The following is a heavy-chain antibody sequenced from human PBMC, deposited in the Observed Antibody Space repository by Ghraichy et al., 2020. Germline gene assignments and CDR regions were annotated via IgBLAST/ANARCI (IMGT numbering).Heavy chain of an antibody. CDR2: IYYSGST. CDR1: GDSISSSSYY. J-gene: IGHJ4*02. V-gene: IGHV4-39*01. Sequence: SETLSLTCSVSGDSISSSSYYWGWIRQPPGKGLEWIGNIYYSGSTYYNPSLKSRVTISVDTSNNQFSLKLSSVTAADTAVYYCARRRAGSSWSDYWGQGTLVTVSS. CDR3: ARRRAGSSWSDY. D-gene: IGHD6-13*01.